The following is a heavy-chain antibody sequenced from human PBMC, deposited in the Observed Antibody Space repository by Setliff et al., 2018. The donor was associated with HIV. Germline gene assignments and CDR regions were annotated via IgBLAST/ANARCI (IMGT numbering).Heavy chain of an antibody. Sequence: GGSLRLSCAASGFSFSDFWMHWVRQVPGKGLAWVSRVYSAGTTTTYADSVKGRFTISRDNGKNTLYLQMNGLRAEDSAVYFCARVGLGGAFDIWGQGTKVTVSS. D-gene: IGHD1-26*01. CDR3: ARVGLGGAFDI. J-gene: IGHJ3*02. V-gene: IGHV3-74*01. CDR1: GFSFSDFW. CDR2: VYSAGTTT.